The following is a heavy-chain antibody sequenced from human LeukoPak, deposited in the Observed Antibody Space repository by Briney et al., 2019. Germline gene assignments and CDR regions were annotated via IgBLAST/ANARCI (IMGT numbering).Heavy chain of an antibody. D-gene: IGHD1-26*01. CDR3: ARREDYYGMDV. CDR2: IWYDGSKK. CDR1: GFSFSRYG. V-gene: IGHV3-33*01. Sequence: GRSLRLSCAASGFSFSRYGMHWVRQAPGKGLEWVAVIWYDGSKKYYADSVKGRFTISRDNSENTLYLQMNSLRAEDTAVYYCARREDYYGMDVWGQGTTVTVSS. J-gene: IGHJ6*02.